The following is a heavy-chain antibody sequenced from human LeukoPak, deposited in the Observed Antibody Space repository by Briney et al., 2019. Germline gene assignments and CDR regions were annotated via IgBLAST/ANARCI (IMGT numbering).Heavy chain of an antibody. CDR1: GGSISSYY. D-gene: IGHD6-19*01. J-gene: IGHJ4*02. CDR2: IYYTGTT. Sequence: KTSETLSLTCTVAGGSISSYYWSWIRQPPGKGLEWIGYIYYTGTTNYNPSLKSRVTISVDTSKNQFSLKLSSVTAADTAVYYCARVNSAWYGALDYWGQGTMVSVS. CDR3: ARVNSAWYGALDY. V-gene: IGHV4-59*01.